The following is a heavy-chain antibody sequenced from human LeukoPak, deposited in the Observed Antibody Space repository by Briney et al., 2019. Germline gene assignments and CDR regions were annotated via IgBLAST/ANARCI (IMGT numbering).Heavy chain of an antibody. D-gene: IGHD2-2*01. Sequence: GGSLRLSCAASGFTFSSYAMNWVRQAPGKGLEWVSYISSSSTIIYNADSVKGRFTISRDNAKNSLFLQMNSLRDEDTAVYYCARGVLSVGALPAAKYYFDYWGQGTLVTVSS. J-gene: IGHJ4*02. CDR2: ISSSSTII. V-gene: IGHV3-48*02. CDR1: GFTFSSYA. CDR3: ARGVLSVGALPAAKYYFDY.